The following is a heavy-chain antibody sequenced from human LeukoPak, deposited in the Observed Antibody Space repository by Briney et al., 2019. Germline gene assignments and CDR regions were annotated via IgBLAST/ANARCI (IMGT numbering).Heavy chain of an antibody. CDR1: GFTFDDYA. V-gene: IGHV3-9*01. Sequence: GGSLRLSCAASGFTFDDYAMHWVRQAPGKGLEWVSGISWNSGSIGYADSVKGRFTISRDNAKNSLYLQMNSLRAEDTALYYCAKGGRTYYYDSSGYXXXDYWGQGTLVTVSS. CDR3: AKGGRTYYYDSSGYXXXDY. D-gene: IGHD3-22*01. CDR2: ISWNSGSI. J-gene: IGHJ4*02.